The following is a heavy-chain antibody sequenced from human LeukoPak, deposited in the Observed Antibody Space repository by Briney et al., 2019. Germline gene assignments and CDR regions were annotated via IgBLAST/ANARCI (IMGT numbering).Heavy chain of an antibody. V-gene: IGHV4-39*07. CDR2: IYYTGTT. Sequence: SETLSLTCTVSGGSISSSSYYWGWIRQPPGKGLEYIGSIYYTGTTYYKSSLKSRVTISVDPSRNQFSLRLTSVTAADTAVYYCARDHGYANWFDPWGQGTLVTVSS. CDR1: GGSISSSSYY. CDR3: ARDHGYANWFDP. D-gene: IGHD5-18*01. J-gene: IGHJ5*02.